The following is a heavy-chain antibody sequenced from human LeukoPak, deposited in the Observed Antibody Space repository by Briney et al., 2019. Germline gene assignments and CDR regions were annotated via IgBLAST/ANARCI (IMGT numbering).Heavy chain of an antibody. D-gene: IGHD2/OR15-2a*01. CDR1: GFIFSSFG. CDR2: IWYDGNNK. Sequence: GGSLRLSCAASGFIFSSFGMQWVRQAPAKGLDWVAVIWYDGNNKYYADSVKGRFTIPRDNSKNTLYLQMNSLRAEDTAVYYCANSPKYYYYMDVWGKGTTVTVSS. V-gene: IGHV3-33*06. J-gene: IGHJ6*03. CDR3: ANSPKYYYYMDV.